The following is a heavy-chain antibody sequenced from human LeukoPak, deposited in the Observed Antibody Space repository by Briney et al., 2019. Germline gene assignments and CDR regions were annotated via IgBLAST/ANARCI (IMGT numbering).Heavy chain of an antibody. D-gene: IGHD3-10*01. Sequence: GGSLRLSCAASGFTFSSYSMNWVRQAPGKGLEWVSSISSSSSYIYYADSVKGRFTISIDNAKNSLYLQMNSLRAEDTAVYYCASSYYGSGSYYQRRWGYWGQGTLVTVSS. V-gene: IGHV3-21*01. J-gene: IGHJ4*02. CDR3: ASSYYGSGSYYQRRWGY. CDR2: ISSSSSYI. CDR1: GFTFSSYS.